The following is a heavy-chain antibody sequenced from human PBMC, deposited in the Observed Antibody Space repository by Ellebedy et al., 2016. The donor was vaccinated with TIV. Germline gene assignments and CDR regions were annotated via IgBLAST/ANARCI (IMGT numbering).Heavy chain of an antibody. D-gene: IGHD2-2*02. CDR2: ISGSGEDT. J-gene: IGHJ5*01. V-gene: IGHV3-23*01. CDR1: GFTFSSYA. Sequence: GESLKISXAASGFTFSSYAMSWVRQAPGKGLEWVSAISGSGEDTYYADSVKGRFTVSRDNSKNTLYMQMDSLRVEDTAVYYCARSVVPAAIVWFNSWGQGTLVTVSS. CDR3: ARSVVPAAIVWFNS.